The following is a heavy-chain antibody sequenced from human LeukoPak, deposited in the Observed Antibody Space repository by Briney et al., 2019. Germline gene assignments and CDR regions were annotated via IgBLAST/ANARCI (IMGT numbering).Heavy chain of an antibody. CDR2: MNSDGSWT. V-gene: IGHV3-74*01. Sequence: LSGGSLRLSCAASGNYWMHWVRQAPGKGLVWVSHMNSDGSWTSYADSVKGRFTISKDNAKNTVYLQMNSLRAEDTAVYYCVSFYETYWGRGTLVTVSS. D-gene: IGHD2/OR15-2a*01. CDR1: GNYW. J-gene: IGHJ4*02. CDR3: VSFYETY.